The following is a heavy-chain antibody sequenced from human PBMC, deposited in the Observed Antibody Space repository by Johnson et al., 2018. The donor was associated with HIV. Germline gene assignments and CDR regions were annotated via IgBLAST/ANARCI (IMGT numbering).Heavy chain of an antibody. CDR3: ARDLGLPENAFDL. J-gene: IGHJ3*01. V-gene: IGHV3-23*04. Sequence: VQLVESGGGLVQPGGSLGLSCADSGFTFNNYGLSCVRQAPGKGLEWVSVISGSVGSTHNADSVKGRFTISRDNSKNTLYLQMNSLRAEDTAVYYCARDLGLPENAFDLWGRGTMVTVS. CDR1: GFTFNNYG. CDR2: ISGSVGST. D-gene: IGHD4-11*01.